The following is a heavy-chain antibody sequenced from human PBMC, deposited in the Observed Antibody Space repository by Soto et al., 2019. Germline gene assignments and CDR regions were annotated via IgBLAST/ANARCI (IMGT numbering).Heavy chain of an antibody. J-gene: IGHJ4*02. Sequence: QVQLVQSGAEVKKPGASVKVSCKTSGYSFSEFRMHWVRQAPGQGLEWMGWVNPINGNTNYAQDFQGRVTMTRDASTKTVYMELSSPTSDDTSTVYCARENWHFDYWGQGTLITVSS. CDR3: ARENWHFDY. CDR1: GYSFSEFR. V-gene: IGHV1-2*02. CDR2: VNPINGNT.